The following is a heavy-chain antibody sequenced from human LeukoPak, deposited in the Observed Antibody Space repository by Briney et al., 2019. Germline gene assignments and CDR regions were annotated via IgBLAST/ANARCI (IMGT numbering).Heavy chain of an antibody. D-gene: IGHD3-16*01. CDR1: GGSISSYY. J-gene: IGHJ4*02. Sequence: SETLSLTCTVSGGSISSYYWGWIRQPPGKGLEWIGSIYYSGSTYYNPSLKSRVTISVDTSKNQFSLKLSSVTAADTAVYYCARRGWALWDYFDYWGQGTLVTVSS. V-gene: IGHV4-39*07. CDR3: ARRGWALWDYFDY. CDR2: IYYSGST.